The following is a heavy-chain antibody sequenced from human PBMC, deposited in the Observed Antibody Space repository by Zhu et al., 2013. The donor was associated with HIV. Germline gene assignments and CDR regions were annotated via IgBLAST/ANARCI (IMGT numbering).Heavy chain of an antibody. CDR1: GYTFSKYG. D-gene: IGHD1-26*01. CDR2: INFQNGNR. V-gene: IGHV1-18*01. J-gene: IGHJ4*02. CDR3: ARDEGGGNYYEH. Sequence: QVQLVQSGAEVKKPGASVKVSCKAYGYTFSKYGITWVRQAPGQGLEWMGWINFQNGNRNYVQRFQGRVTMTTDTSTSTAYMELRSLTSDDTAIHYCARDEGGGNYYEHWGQGTLVTVSS.